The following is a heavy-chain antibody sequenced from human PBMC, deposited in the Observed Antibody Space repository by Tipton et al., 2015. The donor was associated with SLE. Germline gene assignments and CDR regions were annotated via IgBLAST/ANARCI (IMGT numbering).Heavy chain of an antibody. J-gene: IGHJ4*02. Sequence: TLSLTCTVSGGSLTSGAYYWSWIRQPPGKGLEWIGYISDSGSTNYNPSLKSRVTISVDASKNQCSLNLSSVTAADTALYYCARHMITGGEFDYWGQGTLVTVSS. D-gene: IGHD3-16*01. CDR2: ISDSGST. CDR3: ARHMITGGEFDY. V-gene: IGHV4-61*08. CDR1: GGSLTSGAYY.